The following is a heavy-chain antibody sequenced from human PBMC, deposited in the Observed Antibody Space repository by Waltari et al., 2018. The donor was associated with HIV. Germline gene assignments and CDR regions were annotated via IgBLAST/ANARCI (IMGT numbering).Heavy chain of an antibody. Sequence: QVQMVQSGPEVKKPGASVRLSCMTSGYTFKTYSVDWVRQAPGQGLEWMGIIDPNDGATRYAQQFQGRVTITRDTSTNSVHLEMRNLRSDDTAIYYCARDKEWIFVFIEGTPQKYHHSNGLDVWGQGTTITVSS. CDR3: ARDKEWIFVFIEGTPQKYHHSNGLDV. D-gene: IGHD1-26*01. CDR2: IDPNDGAT. CDR1: GYTFKTYS. J-gene: IGHJ6*02. V-gene: IGHV1-46*02.